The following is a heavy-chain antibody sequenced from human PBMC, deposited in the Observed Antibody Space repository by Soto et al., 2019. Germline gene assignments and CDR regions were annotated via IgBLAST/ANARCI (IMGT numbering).Heavy chain of an antibody. V-gene: IGHV3-30-3*01. D-gene: IGHD3-22*01. CDR1: GCSFNYYA. CDR2: ISYAGSNK. CDR3: ARTPETGGYYHYFDY. J-gene: IGHJ4*02. Sequence: GGSLRLSCAAGGCSFNYYAMHWVRQAPGKGLEWVALISYAGSNKYYADSVKGRFTISRDNSENTLFLQMNSLGVEDTAVYYCARTPETGGYYHYFDYWGRGTLVTVSS.